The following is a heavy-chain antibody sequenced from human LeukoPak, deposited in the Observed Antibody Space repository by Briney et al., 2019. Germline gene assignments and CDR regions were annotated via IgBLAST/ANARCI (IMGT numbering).Heavy chain of an antibody. J-gene: IGHJ5*02. Sequence: ASVKVSCKASGYTFSNYGISWVRQAPGQGLEEMGWSSAYNVNTNCAQKLQGRVTMTTDTSTSTAYMELRRLRSDDTAVYYCARVRDLGCSGGSCYSGWFDPWGQGTQVTVSS. CDR3: ARVRDLGCSGGSCYSGWFDP. V-gene: IGHV1-18*01. CDR2: SSAYNVNT. D-gene: IGHD2-15*01. CDR1: GYTFSNYG.